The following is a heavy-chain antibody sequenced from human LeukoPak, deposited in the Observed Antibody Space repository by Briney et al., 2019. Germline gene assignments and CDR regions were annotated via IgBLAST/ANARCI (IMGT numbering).Heavy chain of an antibody. CDR3: ARDLGGSGSPAPFDP. CDR1: GGSFSGYY. V-gene: IGHV4-34*01. J-gene: IGHJ5*02. CDR2: IYHSGST. D-gene: IGHD3-10*01. Sequence: PSETLSLTCAVYGGSFSGYYWSWIRQPPGKGLEWIGEIYHSGSTNYNPSLKSRVTISVDKSKNQFSLKLSSVTAADTAVYYCARDLGGSGSPAPFDPWGQGTLVTVSS.